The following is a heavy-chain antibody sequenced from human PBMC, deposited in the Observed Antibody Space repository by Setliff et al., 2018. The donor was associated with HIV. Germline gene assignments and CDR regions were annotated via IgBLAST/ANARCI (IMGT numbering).Heavy chain of an antibody. V-gene: IGHV3-21*01. Sequence: GGSLRLSCAASGFTFSIYTINWVRQAPGKGLEWVSSISSSGNYINYADSVKGRFTISRDNAKNSLDLQMNSLRAEDTAVYYCAKDAAPMTTVTKDPWYFDYWGQGTLVTVSS. D-gene: IGHD4-17*01. J-gene: IGHJ4*02. CDR1: GFTFSIYT. CDR3: AKDAAPMTTVTKDPWYFDY. CDR2: ISSSGNYI.